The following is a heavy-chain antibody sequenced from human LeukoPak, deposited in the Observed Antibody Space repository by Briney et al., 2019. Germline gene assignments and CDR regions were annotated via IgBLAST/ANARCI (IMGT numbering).Heavy chain of an antibody. CDR2: ISGSGGSI. CDR1: GFTFSSYA. D-gene: IGHD4-17*01. Sequence: GASLRLSCAASGFTFSSYAMSWVRQAPGKGLEWVSAISGSGGSIYYADSVKGRFTISRDNSKNTLYLQMNSLRAEDTAVYYCAKNLRVYYFDYWGQGTLVTVSS. V-gene: IGHV3-23*01. J-gene: IGHJ4*02. CDR3: AKNLRVYYFDY.